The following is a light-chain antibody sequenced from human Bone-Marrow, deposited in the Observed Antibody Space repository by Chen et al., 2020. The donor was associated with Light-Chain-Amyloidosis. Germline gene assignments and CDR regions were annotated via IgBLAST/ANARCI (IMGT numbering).Light chain of an antibody. CDR2: EDD. J-gene: IGLJ3*02. CDR1: SGSIATDY. V-gene: IGLV6-57*01. CDR3: QSYQGSSQGV. Sequence: NFMLTQPHSVSESPGKTVIISCTRSSGSIATDYVQWYQQRPGSSPTTVIYEDDQRPSGVPDRFSGSIDRSSNPASRTNSGLNTEDEADYYCQSYQGSSQGVFGGGTKLTAL.